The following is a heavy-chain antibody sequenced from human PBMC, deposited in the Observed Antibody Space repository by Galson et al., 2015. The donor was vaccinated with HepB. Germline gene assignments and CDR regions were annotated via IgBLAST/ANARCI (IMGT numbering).Heavy chain of an antibody. D-gene: IGHD3-22*01. CDR3: ARDDYYDSSGSDY. J-gene: IGHJ4*02. V-gene: IGHV3-30-3*01. Sequence: SLRLSCAASGFTFSSYAMHWVRQAPGKGLEWVAVISYDGSNKYYADSVKGRFTISRDNSKNTLYLQMNSLRAEDTAVYYCARDDYYDSSGSDYWGQGTLVTVSS. CDR2: ISYDGSNK. CDR1: GFTFSSYA.